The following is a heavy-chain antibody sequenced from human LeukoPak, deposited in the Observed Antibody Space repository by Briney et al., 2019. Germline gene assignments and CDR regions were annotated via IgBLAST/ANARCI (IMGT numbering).Heavy chain of an antibody. CDR2: INHSGST. J-gene: IGHJ4*02. CDR1: GGSFSGYY. V-gene: IGHV4-34*01. D-gene: IGHD3-16*01. CDR3: ARVRGVASYFDN. Sequence: SETLSLTCAVYGGSFSGYYWSWIRQPPGKGLEWIGEINHSGSTNYNPSLKSRVTISVDTSKNQFSLKLSSVTAADTAVYYCARVRGVASYFDNWGQGTLVTVSS.